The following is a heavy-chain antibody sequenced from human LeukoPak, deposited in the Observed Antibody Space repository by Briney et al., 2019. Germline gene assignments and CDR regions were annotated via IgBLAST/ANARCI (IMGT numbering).Heavy chain of an antibody. CDR3: ARGGTTVAGTFWFDP. CDR1: GGSISNSNW. D-gene: IGHD6-19*01. V-gene: IGHV4-4*02. J-gene: IGHJ5*02. Sequence: SETLSLTCAVSGGSISNSNWWSWVRQPPGKGLEWIGEIYHTGSSNCNPSLKSRVTISVDKSKNQFSLKLSSATAADTAVYYCARGGTTVAGTFWFDPWGQGTLVTVSS. CDR2: IYHTGSS.